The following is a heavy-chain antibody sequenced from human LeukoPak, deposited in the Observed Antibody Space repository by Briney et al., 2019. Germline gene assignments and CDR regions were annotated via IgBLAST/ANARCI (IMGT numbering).Heavy chain of an antibody. J-gene: IGHJ3*01. CDR1: GYTFTGYY. D-gene: IGHD1-26*01. CDR3: ARGGRWELPRPYAFDV. Sequence: ASVKVSCKASGYTFTGYYMHWVRQAPGQGLEWMGWINPNSGGTNYAQKFQGRATMTRDTSISTAYMELSRLRSDDTAVYYCARGGRWELPRPYAFDVWGQGTVVTVSS. CDR2: INPNSGGT. V-gene: IGHV1-2*02.